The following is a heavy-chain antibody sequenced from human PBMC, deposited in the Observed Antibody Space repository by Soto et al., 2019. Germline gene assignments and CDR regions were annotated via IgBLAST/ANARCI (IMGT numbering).Heavy chain of an antibody. CDR1: GYSFTGNS. V-gene: IGHV1-2*02. CDR2: INPNNGGT. Sequence: ASVKVSCKASGYSFTGNSMHWVRQAPGQGLEWMGWINPNNGGTNYAQKLQGRVTMTTDTSTSTAYMELRSLRSDDTAVYYCARGVAAAGTISDYWGQGTLVTVSS. D-gene: IGHD6-13*01. CDR3: ARGVAAAGTISDY. J-gene: IGHJ4*02.